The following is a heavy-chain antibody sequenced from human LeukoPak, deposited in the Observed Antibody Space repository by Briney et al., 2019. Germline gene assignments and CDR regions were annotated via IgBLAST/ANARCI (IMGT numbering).Heavy chain of an antibody. Sequence: GRSLRHSCAASGFTFDDYAMHWVRQAPGKGLEWVSGISWNSGGIGYADSVKGRFTISRDNAKNSLYLQMNSLRADDTALYYCAKGKKMTVAGLFDYWGQGTLVTVSS. D-gene: IGHD6-19*01. CDR3: AKGKKMTVAGLFDY. J-gene: IGHJ4*02. V-gene: IGHV3-9*01. CDR2: ISWNSGGI. CDR1: GFTFDDYA.